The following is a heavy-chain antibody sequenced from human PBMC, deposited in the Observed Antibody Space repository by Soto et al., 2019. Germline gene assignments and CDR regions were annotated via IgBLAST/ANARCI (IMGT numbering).Heavy chain of an antibody. CDR1: GFSLSTSGVG. D-gene: IGHD3-9*01. CDR2: IYWDDDK. Sequence: SGPTLVNPTQTLTLTCTFSGFSLSTSGVGVGWIRQPPGKALEWLALIYWDDDKRYSPSLKSRLTITKDTSKNQVVLTMTNMDPVDTATYYCALTYDILTGFGLPILGKFDYWGQGTLVTVSS. CDR3: ALTYDILTGFGLPILGKFDY. J-gene: IGHJ4*02. V-gene: IGHV2-5*02.